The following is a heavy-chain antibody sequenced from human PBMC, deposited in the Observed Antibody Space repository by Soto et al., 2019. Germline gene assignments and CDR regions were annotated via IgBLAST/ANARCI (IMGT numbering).Heavy chain of an antibody. CDR3: ARVTMVVRDSDHFGVDV. CDR1: DFPIISPYS. J-gene: IGHJ6*02. Sequence: TCLVSDFPIISPYSWGWIRQPPGKGLEWIGSISHSGTTSYSPSLTSRVSISVDTSKNQVSLKLTSVTAADTAVYFCARVTMVVRDSDHFGVDVWGHGTTVTVSS. V-gene: IGHV4-38-2*02. D-gene: IGHD4-17*01. CDR2: ISHSGTT.